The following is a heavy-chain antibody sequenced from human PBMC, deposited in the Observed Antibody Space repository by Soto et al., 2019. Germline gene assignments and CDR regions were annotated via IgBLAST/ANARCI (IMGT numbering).Heavy chain of an antibody. V-gene: IGHV3-21*06. J-gene: IGHJ4*02. CDR2: INCNGVYS. D-gene: IGHD3-3*01. Sequence: EGQLVESGGGLVEPGGSLRLSCAASGFIFSSCDMTWVRQAPGKGLEYVSSINCNGVYSFYAEAAKGRFTIYRDNAKNSLFLQMNSLTAEDTAVYFCARNSNSVMSGYDYLDYWGQGTLVIVSS. CDR3: ARNSNSVMSGYDYLDY. CDR1: GFIFSSCD.